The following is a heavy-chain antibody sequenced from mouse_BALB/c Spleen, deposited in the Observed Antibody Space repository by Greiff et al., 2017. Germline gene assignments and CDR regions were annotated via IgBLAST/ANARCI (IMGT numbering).Heavy chain of an antibody. V-gene: IGHV14-3*02. D-gene: IGHD2-4*01. CDR1: GFNIKVPY. CDR3: ARWDYDDADDY. J-gene: IGHJ2*01. Sequence: DVQFQDFGAELVKPGASVKLSCTASGFNIKVPYMHWVLLRSEQGLEWIGWIAPANGNTKSDPKFQGKATITADTSSNPAYMHLSSLTSEVTAGEYCARWDYDDADDYRGQGTTRTDSA. CDR2: IAPANGNT.